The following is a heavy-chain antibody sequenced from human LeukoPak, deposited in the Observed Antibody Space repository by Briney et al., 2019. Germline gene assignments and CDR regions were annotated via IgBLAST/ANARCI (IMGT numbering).Heavy chain of an antibody. CDR3: ARDGLLRYFDY. CDR2: ISSSSSTI. D-gene: IGHD1-26*01. Sequence: GGSLRLSCAASGFTFSSYSMNWVRQAPGKGLEWVSYISSSSSTIYYADSVKGRFTISRDNAKNSLYLQMNSLRAEDTAVYYCARDGLLRYFDYWGQGTLVTVSS. V-gene: IGHV3-48*04. CDR1: GFTFSSYS. J-gene: IGHJ4*02.